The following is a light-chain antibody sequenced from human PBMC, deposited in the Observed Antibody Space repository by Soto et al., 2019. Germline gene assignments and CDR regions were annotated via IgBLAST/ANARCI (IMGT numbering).Light chain of an antibody. CDR2: AAS. Sequence: DIQMTQSPSSLSASVGDRVTITCRASQSITTYLHWYQQKPGKAPNLLIYAASNLQSGAPSRFSGSGSGTDFTLPINSLQPEDFATYYCQQRYSTPWTFGQGTKVEIK. J-gene: IGKJ1*01. V-gene: IGKV1-39*01. CDR3: QQRYSTPWT. CDR1: QSITTY.